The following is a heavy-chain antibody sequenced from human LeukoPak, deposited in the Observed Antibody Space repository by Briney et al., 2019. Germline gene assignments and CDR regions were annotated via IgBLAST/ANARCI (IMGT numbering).Heavy chain of an antibody. Sequence: SVKVSCKASGGTFSSYAISWVRQAPGQGLEWMGRIIPIFGTANYAQKFQGRVTITTDESTSTAYMELSSLRSEDTAVYYCARAGGYSYGSFDYWAREPWSPSPQ. J-gene: IGHJ4*02. CDR3: ARAGGYSYGSFDY. CDR1: GGTFSSYA. D-gene: IGHD5-18*01. V-gene: IGHV1-69*05. CDR2: IIPIFGTA.